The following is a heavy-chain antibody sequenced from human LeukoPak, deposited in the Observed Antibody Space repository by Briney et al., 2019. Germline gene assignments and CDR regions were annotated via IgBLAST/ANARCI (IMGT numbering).Heavy chain of an antibody. D-gene: IGHD6-13*01. CDR3: GAAAAGTPWY. CDR1: GFTLKTYD. V-gene: IGHV3-13*04. Sequence: GGSLRLSCAASGFTLKTYDMHWVRQTTGKGLEWVSGIGPAGDTYYSGSVKGRFTISRDTAKNYLYLQMTSPRAGDTAVYYCGAAAAGTPWYWGQGTLVTVSS. J-gene: IGHJ4*02. CDR2: IGPAGDT.